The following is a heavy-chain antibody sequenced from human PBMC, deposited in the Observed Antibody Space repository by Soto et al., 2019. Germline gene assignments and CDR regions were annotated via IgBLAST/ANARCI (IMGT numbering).Heavy chain of an antibody. J-gene: IGHJ4*02. Sequence: QVQLVQSGGEGKRPGASVKVSCKASGYMFSNYAISWVRQTPGQGLEWMGWINVYNGNTNYAQKFEGRVTMATDTSTNTAYLDLRSLRSDDTAVYFCARDLSSGWFDYWGQGTLVIVSS. CDR1: GYMFSNYA. D-gene: IGHD6-19*01. V-gene: IGHV1-18*01. CDR2: INVYNGNT. CDR3: ARDLSSGWFDY.